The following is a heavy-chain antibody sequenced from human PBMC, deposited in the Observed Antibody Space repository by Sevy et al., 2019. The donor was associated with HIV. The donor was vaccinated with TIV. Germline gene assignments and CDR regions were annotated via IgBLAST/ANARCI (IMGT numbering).Heavy chain of an antibody. D-gene: IGHD1-7*01. V-gene: IGHV5-51*01. Sequence: GESLKISCKVSGYSFSTYWIAWVRQMPGKGLEWMGIIYPGDSDTRYSPSFQGQVTISADKSINTAYLQWSSLKASDTAIYYCARGLSELAPPLGGWFDPWGQGTLVTVSS. CDR2: IYPGDSDT. CDR1: GYSFSTYW. J-gene: IGHJ5*02. CDR3: ARGLSELAPPLGGWFDP.